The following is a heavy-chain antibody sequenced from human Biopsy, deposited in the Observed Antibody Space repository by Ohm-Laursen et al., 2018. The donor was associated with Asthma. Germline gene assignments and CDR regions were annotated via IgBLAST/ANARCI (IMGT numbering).Heavy chain of an antibody. CDR3: AGITSANYYYGMDV. V-gene: IGHV4-30-2*01. Sequence: SETLSLTCAVSGGSISSGGFSWTWIRQPPGKGLEWLGYMFHRGTTHYNPSLTSRVTISLDRSKNQFSLKLTSVTAADTAVYYCAGITSANYYYGMDVWGQGTTVTVSS. CDR1: GGSISSGGFS. J-gene: IGHJ6*02. D-gene: IGHD1-20*01. CDR2: MFHRGTT.